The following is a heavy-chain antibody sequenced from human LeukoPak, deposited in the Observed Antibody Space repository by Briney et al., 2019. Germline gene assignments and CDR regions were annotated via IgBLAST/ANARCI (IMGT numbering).Heavy chain of an antibody. V-gene: IGHV3-30*18. CDR3: AELGITMIGGV. D-gene: IGHD3-10*02. J-gene: IGHJ6*04. CDR2: ILYDGSNK. Sequence: GGSLRLSCAASGFTFSNYGMHWVRQAPGKGLEWVAVILYDGSNKYYADSVKGRFTISRDNSKNTLSLQMNSLRAEDTAVYYCAELGITMIGGVWGKGTTVTISS. CDR1: GFTFSNYG.